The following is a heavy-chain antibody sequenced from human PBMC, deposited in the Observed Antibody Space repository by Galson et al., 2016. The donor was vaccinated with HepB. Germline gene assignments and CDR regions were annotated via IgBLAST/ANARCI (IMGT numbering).Heavy chain of an antibody. V-gene: IGHV3-21*01. J-gene: IGHJ5*02. CDR2: ISSSGTYI. D-gene: IGHD3-22*01. Sequence: SLRLSCAASGFTFSTYSMNWVRQLPGKGLEWVSSISSSGTYIYYADSLKGRFTITRDNAKNSLYLQMNSLRAEDPAVYYCARSAYQYDSRGYYYGEEWFDPWGQGTLVTVSS. CDR1: GFTFSTYS. CDR3: ARSAYQYDSRGYYYGEEWFDP.